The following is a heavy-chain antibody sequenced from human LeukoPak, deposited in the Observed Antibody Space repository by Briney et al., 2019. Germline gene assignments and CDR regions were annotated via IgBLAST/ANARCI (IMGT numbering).Heavy chain of an antibody. D-gene: IGHD6-13*01. Sequence: PGGSLRLSCAASGFTFDDYAMHWVRQAPGKGLEWVSGISWNSGSVGYADSVKGRFTISRDNAKNSLYLQMNSLRAEDTALYYCAKAIAAAFYYGMDVWGQGTTVTVSS. CDR2: ISWNSGSV. J-gene: IGHJ6*02. CDR3: AKAIAAAFYYGMDV. CDR1: GFTFDDYA. V-gene: IGHV3-9*01.